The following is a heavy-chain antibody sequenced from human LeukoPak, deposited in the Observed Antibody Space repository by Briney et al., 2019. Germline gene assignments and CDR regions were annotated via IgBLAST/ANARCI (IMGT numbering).Heavy chain of an antibody. CDR2: IYTSGST. CDR1: GGSISSGSYY. J-gene: IGHJ6*03. CDR3: ARIVGDFYYYMDV. D-gene: IGHD1-26*01. Sequence: SETLSLTCTVSGGSISSGSYYWSWIRQPAGKGLEWIGRIYTSGSTNYNPSLKSRVTISVDTSKNQFSLKLSSVTAADTAVYYCARIVGDFYYYMDVWGKGTTVTVSS. V-gene: IGHV4-61*02.